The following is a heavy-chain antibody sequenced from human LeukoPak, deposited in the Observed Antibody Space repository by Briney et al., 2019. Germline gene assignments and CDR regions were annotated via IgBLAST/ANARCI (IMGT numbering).Heavy chain of an antibody. Sequence: GASVKVSCKVSGYTLTELSMHWVRQAPGKGLEWMGGFDPEDGETIYAQKFQGRVTMTEDTSTDTAYMELSSLRSEDTAVYYCATNPLHYHDSSGYLTSLDYWGQGTLVTVSS. J-gene: IGHJ4*02. D-gene: IGHD3-22*01. V-gene: IGHV1-24*01. CDR3: ATNPLHYHDSSGYLTSLDY. CDR2: FDPEDGET. CDR1: GYTLTELS.